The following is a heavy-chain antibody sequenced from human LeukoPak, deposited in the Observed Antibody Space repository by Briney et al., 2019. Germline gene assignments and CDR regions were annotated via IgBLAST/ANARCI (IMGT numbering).Heavy chain of an antibody. CDR3: ARADRPRVSRYYGMDV. D-gene: IGHD6-13*01. CDR2: IYYSGST. J-gene: IGHJ6*02. V-gene: IGHV4-31*03. CDR1: GGSISSGGYY. Sequence: SETLSLTCTVSGGSISSGGYYWSWIRQHPGKGLEWIGYIYYSGSTYYNPSLKSRVTISVDTSKNQFSLKLSSVTAADTAVYYCARADRPRVSRYYGMDVWGQGTTVTVSS.